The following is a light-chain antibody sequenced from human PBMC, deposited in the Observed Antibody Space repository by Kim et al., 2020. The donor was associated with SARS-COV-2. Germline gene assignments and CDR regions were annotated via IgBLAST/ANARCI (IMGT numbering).Light chain of an antibody. CDR1: QSVISRY. CDR2: GAS. Sequence: STGERATLSCRASQSVISRYLAWYQQKPGQAPRLLIYGASSRATGIPDRFSGSGSGTDFTLTISRLEPEDFAVYYCQQFGNSPLTFGGGTKVDIK. CDR3: QQFGNSPLT. J-gene: IGKJ4*01. V-gene: IGKV3-20*01.